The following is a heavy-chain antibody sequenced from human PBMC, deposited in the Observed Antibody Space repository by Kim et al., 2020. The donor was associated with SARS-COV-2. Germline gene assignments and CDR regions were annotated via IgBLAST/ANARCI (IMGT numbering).Heavy chain of an antibody. D-gene: IGHD3-22*01. Sequence: SETLSLTCAVYGGSFSGYYWSWIRQPPGKGLEWIGEINHSGSTNYNPSLKSRVTISVDTSKNQFSLKLSSVTAADTAVYYCARGRTYYYDSIGSRAFDYWGQGTLVTVSS. CDR3: ARGRTYYYDSIGSRAFDY. CDR1: GGSFSGYY. CDR2: INHSGST. V-gene: IGHV4-34*01. J-gene: IGHJ4*02.